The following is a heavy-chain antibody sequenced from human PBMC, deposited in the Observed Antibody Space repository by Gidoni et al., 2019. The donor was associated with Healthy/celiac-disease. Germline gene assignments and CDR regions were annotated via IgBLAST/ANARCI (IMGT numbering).Heavy chain of an antibody. CDR2: IRSKANSYAT. V-gene: IGHV3-73*01. CDR1: GFTFSGSA. CDR3: TRVSLEWLSGFDP. Sequence: EVQLVESGGGLVQPGGSLKLSCAASGFTFSGSAMHWVRQASGKGLEWVGRIRSKANSYATAYAASVKGRFTISRDDSKNTAYLQMNSLKTEDTAVYYCTRVSLEWLSGFDPWGQGTLVTVSS. J-gene: IGHJ5*02. D-gene: IGHD3-3*01.